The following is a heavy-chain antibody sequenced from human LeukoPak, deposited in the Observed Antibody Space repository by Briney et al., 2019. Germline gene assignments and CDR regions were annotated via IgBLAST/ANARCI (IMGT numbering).Heavy chain of an antibody. CDR1: GFTFSSYG. CDR2: IRYDGSNK. CDR3: AKSWSYYDSSGDDALDI. J-gene: IGHJ3*02. D-gene: IGHD3-22*01. V-gene: IGHV3-30*02. Sequence: QSGGSLRLSCAASGFTFSSYGMHWVRQAPGKGLEWVAFIRYDGSNKYYADSVKGRFTISRDNSKNTLYLQMNSLRVEDTAVYYCAKSWSYYDSSGDDALDIWGQGTMVTVSS.